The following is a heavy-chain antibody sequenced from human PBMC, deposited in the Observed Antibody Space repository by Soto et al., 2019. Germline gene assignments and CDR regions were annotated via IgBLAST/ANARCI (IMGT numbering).Heavy chain of an antibody. CDR1: GGTFSNYA. CDR2: IIPIFGTA. V-gene: IGHV1-69*13. D-gene: IGHD3-22*01. CDR3: ARLDHYYDSSGYESYLDY. Sequence: SVKVSCKASGGTFSNYAISWLRQAPGQGLEWMGGIIPIFGTANYAQKFQGRVTITADESTSTAYMELSSLRSEDTAVYYCARLDHYYDSSGYESYLDYWGQGTLVTVSS. J-gene: IGHJ4*02.